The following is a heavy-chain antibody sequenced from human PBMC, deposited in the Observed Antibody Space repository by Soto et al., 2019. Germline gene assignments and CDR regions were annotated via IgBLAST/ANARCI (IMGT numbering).Heavy chain of an antibody. Sequence: ASVKVSCKASGYTFTSAGISWVRQAPGQGLEWMGWISAYNGNTNYAQKLQGRVTMTTDTSTSTAYMELRSLRSDDTAVYYCASSPPLKYSSSSISPDDYYYYYGMNVWGQGATVTVSS. CDR2: ISAYNGNT. D-gene: IGHD6-13*01. CDR1: GYTFTSAG. V-gene: IGHV1-18*01. CDR3: ASSPPLKYSSSSISPDDYYYYYGMNV. J-gene: IGHJ6*02.